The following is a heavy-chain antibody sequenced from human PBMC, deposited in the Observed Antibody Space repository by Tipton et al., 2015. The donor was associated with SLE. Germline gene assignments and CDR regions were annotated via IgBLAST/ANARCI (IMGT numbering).Heavy chain of an antibody. Sequence: TLSLTCTVSGGSISSASGGYYWSWVRQHPGKGLEWIGYIYYSGATYYNPSLKSRVTISVDTSKNQFSLKLRSVTAADTAVYYCARRSGGYYYYYGMDVWGQGTTVTVSS. CDR3: ARRSGGYYYYYGMDV. V-gene: IGHV4-31*03. CDR1: GGSISSASGGYY. CDR2: IYYSGAT. D-gene: IGHD2-15*01. J-gene: IGHJ6*02.